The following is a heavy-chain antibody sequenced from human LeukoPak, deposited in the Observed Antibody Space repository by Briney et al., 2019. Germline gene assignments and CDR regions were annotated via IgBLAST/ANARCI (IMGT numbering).Heavy chain of an antibody. V-gene: IGHV4-59*01. CDR1: GGSISSYY. CDR2: IYYSGST. D-gene: IGHD4-23*01. CDR3: ARNNKAGGNWFDP. Sequence: SETLSLTCTVSGGSISSYYWSWIRQPPGKGLEWIGYIYYSGSTNYNPSLKSRVTISVDTSKNQFSLKLSSVTAADTAVYYCARNNKAGGNWFDPWGQGTLVTVSS. J-gene: IGHJ5*02.